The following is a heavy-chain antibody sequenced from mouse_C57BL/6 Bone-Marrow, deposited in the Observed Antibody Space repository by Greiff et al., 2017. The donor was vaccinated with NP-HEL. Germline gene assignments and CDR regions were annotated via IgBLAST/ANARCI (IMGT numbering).Heavy chain of an antibody. J-gene: IGHJ1*03. CDR1: GYTFTNYW. CDR2: IYPGGGYT. Sequence: VQVVESGAELVRPGTSVKMSCKASGYTFTNYWIGWAKQRPGHGLEWIGDIYPGGGYTNYNEKFKGKATLTADKSSSTAYMQFSSLTSEDSAIYYCARSYLYWYFDVWGTGTTVTVSS. V-gene: IGHV1-63*01. CDR3: ARSYLYWYFDV.